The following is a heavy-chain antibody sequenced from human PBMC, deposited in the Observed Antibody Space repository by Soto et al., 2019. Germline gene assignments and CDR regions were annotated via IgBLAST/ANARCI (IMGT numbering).Heavy chain of an antibody. V-gene: IGHV1-69*02. J-gene: IGHJ6*02. Sequence: SVKVSCKGSGGTFNRYTITWVRQAPGQGLEWMGRIIPMFGIASYAQNFQGRVTITADKSTAYLQMNSLKTDDTAVYYCGSDTAMAYYAIDVWGQGTTVTVSS. CDR3: GSDTAMAYYAIDV. D-gene: IGHD5-18*01. CDR1: GGTFNRYT. CDR2: IIPMFGIA.